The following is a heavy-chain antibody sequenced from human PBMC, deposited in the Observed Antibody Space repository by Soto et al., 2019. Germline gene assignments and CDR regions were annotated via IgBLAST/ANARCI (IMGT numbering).Heavy chain of an antibody. CDR3: TRGRENYSYFDY. J-gene: IGHJ4*02. Sequence: GGSLRLSCAASGFTFSSYAMHWVRQAPGKGLEWVAVISYDGSNKYYADSVKGRFTLSRDNAKNTVFLQMSSLRAEDTAVYYCTRGRENYSYFDYWGQGIVVTVSS. D-gene: IGHD1-26*01. CDR1: GFTFSSYA. CDR2: ISYDGSNK. V-gene: IGHV3-30-3*01.